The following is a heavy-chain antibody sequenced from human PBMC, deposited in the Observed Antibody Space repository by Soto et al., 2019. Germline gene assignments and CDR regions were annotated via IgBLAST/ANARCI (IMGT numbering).Heavy chain of an antibody. CDR1: GGTFSSYS. CDR3: ARDGGRHSGGIDY. V-gene: IGHV1-69*01. CDR2: IIPIFGTA. Sequence: QVQLVQSGAEVKKPGSSVKVSCKASGGTFSSYSINWVRQAPGQGLEWMGEIIPIFGTANYAQKFQGRVMITADESTSTAYMELSSLRSEDTAMYYCARDGGRHSGGIDYWGQGTLVTVSS. D-gene: IGHD1-26*01. J-gene: IGHJ4*02.